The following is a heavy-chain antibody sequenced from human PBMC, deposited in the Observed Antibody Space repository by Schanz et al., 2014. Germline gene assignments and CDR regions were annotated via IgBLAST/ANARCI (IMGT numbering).Heavy chain of an antibody. CDR1: GGSISSYY. Sequence: QVQLQESGPGLVKPSETLSLTCTVSGGSISSYYWSWIRQPPGKGLEWIGFIYYRGNTNYNPSLTSRVTMSVDTSKNQFSLKLTSVTAADTAVYYCARVGRSSSSPHGSSGDYWGQGTLVTVSS. CDR2: IYYRGNT. V-gene: IGHV4-59*08. CDR3: ARVGRSSSSPHGSSGDY. J-gene: IGHJ4*02. D-gene: IGHD6-6*01.